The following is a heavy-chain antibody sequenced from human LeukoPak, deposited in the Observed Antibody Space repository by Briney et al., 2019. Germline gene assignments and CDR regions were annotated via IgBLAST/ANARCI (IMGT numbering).Heavy chain of an antibody. CDR2: INHSGST. CDR1: GGSFSGYY. V-gene: IGHV4-34*01. Sequence: ETLSLTCAVYGGSFSGYYWSWIRQPPGKGLEWIGEINHSGSTNYNPSLTSRVIISVDTSKNQFSLKLSSVTAADTAVYYCARAKKHYYDSSGYSPWGQGTLVTVSS. CDR3: ARAKKHYYDSSGYSP. D-gene: IGHD3-22*01. J-gene: IGHJ5*02.